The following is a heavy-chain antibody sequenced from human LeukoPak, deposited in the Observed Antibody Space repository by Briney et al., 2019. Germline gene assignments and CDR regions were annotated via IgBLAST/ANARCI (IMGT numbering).Heavy chain of an antibody. CDR2: INSDGSST. CDR3: ATVDIGDGV. CDR1: GFTFSTYW. V-gene: IGHV3-74*01. J-gene: IGHJ6*04. Sequence: GGSLRLSCAASGFTFSTYWMHWVRQGPGKGLVWVSRINSDGSSTSYADSVKGRFTISRDNAKNTLYLQMNSLRAEDTAVYYCATVDIGDGVWGKGTTVTVSS. D-gene: IGHD5-12*01.